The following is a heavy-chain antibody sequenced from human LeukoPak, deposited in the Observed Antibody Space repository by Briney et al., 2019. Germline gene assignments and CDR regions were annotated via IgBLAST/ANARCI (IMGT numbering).Heavy chain of an antibody. CDR1: GGSISRYY. D-gene: IGHD6-19*01. CDR2: IYDSGNT. J-gene: IGHJ4*02. CDR3: ARSLYSSGWAQFDY. V-gene: IGHV4-59*08. Sequence: SETLSLTCTVSGGSISRYYWSWIRQPPGKGLEWIAYIYDSGNTNYNPSLKSRVTISVDTSKNQFSLELSSVTAADTAVYYCARSLYSSGWAQFDYWGQGILVSVSS.